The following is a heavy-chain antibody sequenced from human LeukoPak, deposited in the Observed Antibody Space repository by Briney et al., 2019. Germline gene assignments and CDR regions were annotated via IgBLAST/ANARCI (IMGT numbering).Heavy chain of an antibody. Sequence: ASVKVSCKVSGYTLTELSMHWVRQAPGKGLEWMGGFDPEDGETIYAQKFQGRVTMTEDTSTDTAYMELSSLRSEDTAVYYCATVGGYCSSTSCSANWFDPWGQGTLVTVSS. CDR3: ATVGGYCSSTSCSANWFDP. V-gene: IGHV1-24*01. CDR1: GYTLTELS. D-gene: IGHD2-2*01. CDR2: FDPEDGET. J-gene: IGHJ5*02.